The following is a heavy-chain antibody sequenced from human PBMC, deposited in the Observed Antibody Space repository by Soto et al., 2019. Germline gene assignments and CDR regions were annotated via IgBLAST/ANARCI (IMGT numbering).Heavy chain of an antibody. CDR3: AKEWGRPLDY. V-gene: IGHV3-23*01. CDR1: GFTFSSYA. D-gene: IGHD7-27*01. Sequence: EVQLLQSGGGLVQPGGSLRLSCAASGFTFSSYAISWVRQAPGKGLEWVSAISNSGGNTYYADSVMGRLTISRDTSKNTLFLQMNSLRAEDTAIYYCAKEWGRPLDYWGQGTLVTVSS. CDR2: ISNSGGNT. J-gene: IGHJ4*02.